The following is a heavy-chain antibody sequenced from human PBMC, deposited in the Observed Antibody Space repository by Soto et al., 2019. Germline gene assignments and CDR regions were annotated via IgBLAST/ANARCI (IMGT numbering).Heavy chain of an antibody. CDR3: ARKSSSSSWFDP. CDR2: ISTYDGNT. J-gene: IGHJ5*02. D-gene: IGHD6-6*01. V-gene: IGHV1-18*01. CDR1: GYTFFTYG. Sequence: QVQLVQSGAEVKKPGASVKVSCKASGYTFFTYGITWVRQAPGQGLEWMGWISTYDGNTDYAQKLQARVTMTTDTSTRTAYMELRSLRSDDTAVYYCARKSSSSSWFDPWGLGTLVTVSS.